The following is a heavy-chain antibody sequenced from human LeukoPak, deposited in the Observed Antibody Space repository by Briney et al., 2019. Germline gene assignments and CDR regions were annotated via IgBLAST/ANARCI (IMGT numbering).Heavy chain of an antibody. Sequence: GGSLRLSCAASGFSFSSYGMHWVRQAPGKGLEWVSAISGNGVSTYYADSVKGRFTISRDNSKNTLYLQMNSLRAEGTAVYYCAKAPLSYDSSGPFDYWGQGTLVTVSS. CDR2: ISGNGVST. D-gene: IGHD3-22*01. J-gene: IGHJ4*02. CDR1: GFSFSSYG. CDR3: AKAPLSYDSSGPFDY. V-gene: IGHV3-23*01.